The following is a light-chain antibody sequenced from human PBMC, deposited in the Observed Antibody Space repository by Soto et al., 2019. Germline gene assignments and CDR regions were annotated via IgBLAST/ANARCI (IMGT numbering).Light chain of an antibody. Sequence: QSALTQPPSASGSPGQSVTTSCTGTSSDVGGYNYVSWYQHHPGKAPKLMIYEDTKRPSGVPDRFSGSKSGNTASLTVSGLQAEDEADYYCTSYAGSDNFVFGGGTKLTVL. CDR2: EDT. V-gene: IGLV2-8*01. J-gene: IGLJ3*02. CDR3: TSYAGSDNFV. CDR1: SSDVGGYNY.